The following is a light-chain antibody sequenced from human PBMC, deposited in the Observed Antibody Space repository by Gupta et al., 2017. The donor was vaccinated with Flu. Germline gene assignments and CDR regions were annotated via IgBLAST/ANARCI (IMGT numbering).Light chain of an antibody. V-gene: IGKV2-28*01. CDR1: QSLLHSNGYNY. J-gene: IGKJ4*01. Sequence: DIVMTQSPLSPPVTPGVPASIPCRSSQSLLHSNGYNYLDWYLQKPGQSPQLLIYLGSNRASGVPDRFSGSGSSTDFTPKISRVEADDVGVYYCMQALQTPTFGGGTKVEIK. CDR3: MQALQTPT. CDR2: LGS.